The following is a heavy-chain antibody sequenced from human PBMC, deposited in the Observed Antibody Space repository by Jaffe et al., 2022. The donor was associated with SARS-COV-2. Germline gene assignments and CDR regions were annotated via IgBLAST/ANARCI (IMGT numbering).Heavy chain of an antibody. CDR2: ISSSSSYI. CDR3: ARAHTELWFGESKWGREDY. J-gene: IGHJ4*02. CDR1: GFTFSSYS. D-gene: IGHD3-10*01. V-gene: IGHV3-21*01. Sequence: EVQLVESGGGLVKPGGSLRLSCAASGFTFSSYSMNWVRQAPGKGLEWVSSISSSSSYIYYADSVKGRFTISRDNAKNSLYLQMNSLRAEDTAVYYCARAHTELWFGESKWGREDYWGQGTLVTVSS.